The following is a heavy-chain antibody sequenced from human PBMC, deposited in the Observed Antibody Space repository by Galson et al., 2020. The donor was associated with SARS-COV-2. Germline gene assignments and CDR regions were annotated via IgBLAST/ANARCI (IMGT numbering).Heavy chain of an antibody. CDR3: VKDIGDYYDTSGYYGAFDL. CDR1: TFTFEHYA. D-gene: IGHD3-22*01. J-gene: IGHJ3*01. V-gene: IGHV3-9*01. Sequence: GGSLRLSCAASTFTFEHYAMHWVRQAPGNGLEWVSGTNWNSSSIGYAGSVKDRSTITRDNANNSLYLQMNRLRAEGTALYYCVKDIGDYYDTSGYYGAFDLWGQGTLGTVS. CDR2: TNWNSSSI.